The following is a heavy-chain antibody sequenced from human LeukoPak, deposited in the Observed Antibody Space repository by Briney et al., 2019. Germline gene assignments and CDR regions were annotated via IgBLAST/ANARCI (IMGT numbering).Heavy chain of an antibody. CDR3: ATSWAVAGLDAFDI. V-gene: IGHV6-1*01. CDR1: GDSVSSNSAA. Sequence: SQTLSLTCAISGDSVSSNSAAWHWLRQSPSRGLEWLGRTYYRSKWYNDYAVSVKSRITINPDTSKNQFSLQLNSVTPEDTAVYYCATSWAVAGLDAFDIWGQGTMVTVSS. CDR2: TYYRSKWYN. J-gene: IGHJ3*02. D-gene: IGHD6-19*01.